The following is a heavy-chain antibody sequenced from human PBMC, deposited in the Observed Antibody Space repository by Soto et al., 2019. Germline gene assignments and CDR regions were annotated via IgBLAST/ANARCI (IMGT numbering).Heavy chain of an antibody. V-gene: IGHV1-46*01. CDR2: INPSGGST. D-gene: IGHD3-10*01. CDR1: GYTLTSYY. J-gene: IGHJ5*02. Sequence: ASVKVSCKAFGYTLTSYYMHWVRQAPGQGLEWMGIINPSGGSTSYAQKFQGRVTMTRDTSTSTVYMELSSLRSEDTAVYYCARDLNRVGWFDPWGQGTMVTVSA. CDR3: ARDLNRVGWFDP.